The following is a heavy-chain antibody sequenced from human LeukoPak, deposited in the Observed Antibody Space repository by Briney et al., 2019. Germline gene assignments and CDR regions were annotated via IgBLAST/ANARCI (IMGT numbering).Heavy chain of an antibody. V-gene: IGHV1-69*13. J-gene: IGHJ2*01. D-gene: IGHD5-12*01. CDR2: IIPIFGSA. CDR1: GGTFSSYA. CDR3: AIHPYDYWYFDL. Sequence: SVKLSCKASGGTFSSYAISWVRQAPGQGLEWMGGIIPIFGSANYAQNFQGRVTITADESTSTAYMKLSSLRSEDTAVYYCAIHPYDYWYFDLWGRGTLVTVSS.